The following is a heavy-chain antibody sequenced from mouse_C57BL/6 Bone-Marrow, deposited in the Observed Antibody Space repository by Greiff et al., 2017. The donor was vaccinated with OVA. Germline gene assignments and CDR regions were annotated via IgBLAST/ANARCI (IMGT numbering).Heavy chain of an antibody. CDR2: IYPRSGNT. J-gene: IGHJ1*03. Sequence: VKLQQSGAELARPGASVKLSCKASGYTFTSYGISWVKQRTGQGLEWIGEIYPRSGNTYYNEKFKGKATLTADKSSSTAYMELRSLTSEDSAVYFCARRGHYYGSSYDYWYFDVWGTGTTVTVSS. CDR1: GYTFTSYG. V-gene: IGHV1-81*01. CDR3: ARRGHYYGSSYDYWYFDV. D-gene: IGHD1-1*01.